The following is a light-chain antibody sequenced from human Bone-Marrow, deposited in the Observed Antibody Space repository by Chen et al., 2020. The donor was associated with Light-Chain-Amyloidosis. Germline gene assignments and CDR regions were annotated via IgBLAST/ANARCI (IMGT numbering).Light chain of an antibody. CDR3: QVWDRSSDRPV. J-gene: IGLJ3*02. V-gene: IGLV3-21*02. CDR2: DDS. Sequence: SYVLPQPSSVSVAPGQTATIACGGNNIGSTSVHWYQQTRGPAPPLVVYDDSDRPSGIPERLSGSNSGNTATLTISRVEAGDEADYYCQVWDRSSDRPVFGGGTKLTVL. CDR1: NIGSTS.